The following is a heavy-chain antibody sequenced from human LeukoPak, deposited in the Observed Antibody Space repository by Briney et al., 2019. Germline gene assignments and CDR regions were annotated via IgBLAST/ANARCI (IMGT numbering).Heavy chain of an antibody. V-gene: IGHV4-34*01. CDR2: INHSGST. Sequence: PSETLSLTCAVYGGSFSGYYWSWIRQPPGKGLEWIGEINHSGSTNYNPSLKSRVTISVDTSKSQFSLKLSSVTAADTAVYYCARGRRGYYDSSGYYAYYFDYWGQGTLVTVSS. J-gene: IGHJ4*02. CDR1: GGSFSGYY. D-gene: IGHD3-22*01. CDR3: ARGRRGYYDSSGYYAYYFDY.